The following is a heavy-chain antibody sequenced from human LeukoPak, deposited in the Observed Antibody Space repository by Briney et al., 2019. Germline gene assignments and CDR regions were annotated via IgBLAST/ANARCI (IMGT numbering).Heavy chain of an antibody. CDR3: ARHRLQDIYYYYYMDV. D-gene: IGHD4-11*01. J-gene: IGHJ6*03. CDR2: INPGGST. Sequence: SESLSLTCEVSGGSISYGNNYYWGWIRQPPGKGLEWIGEINPGGSTNYNPSLKSRVTMAVDTSKHQFSLKLSSVTAADTAVYYCARHRLQDIYYYYYMDVWGKGTTVTVSS. V-gene: IGHV4-39*07. CDR1: GGSISYGNNYY.